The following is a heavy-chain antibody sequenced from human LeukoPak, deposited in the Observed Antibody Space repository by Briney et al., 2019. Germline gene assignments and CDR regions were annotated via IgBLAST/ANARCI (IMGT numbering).Heavy chain of an antibody. CDR3: ARDGATYYDFWSGSYYFDY. CDR2: IKQDGGEK. Sequence: PGGSLRLSCAASGFTFSIYAMSWVRQTPGKGLEWVANIKQDGGEKFYVDSVKGRFTISRDNAKNSLYLQMNSLRAEDTAVYYCARDGATYYDFWSGSYYFDYWGQGTLVTVSS. J-gene: IGHJ4*02. D-gene: IGHD3-3*01. V-gene: IGHV3-7*01. CDR1: GFTFSIYA.